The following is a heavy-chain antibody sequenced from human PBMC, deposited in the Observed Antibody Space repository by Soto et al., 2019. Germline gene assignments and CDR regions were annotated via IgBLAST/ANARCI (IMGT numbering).Heavy chain of an antibody. V-gene: IGHV1-69*01. CDR1: GGAFSSYA. D-gene: IGHD3-3*02. Sequence: QVQLVQSGPEVKKPGSSVNVSCKASGGAFSSYAINWVRQAPGQGLEWMGGIIPVFGTASYAQKFQGRVTITADESTSTAYMELSSLGSEDTAVFYCGRDRNVACRPYNYYFGIEFWGQGNPVTRSS. CDR2: IIPVFGTA. CDR3: GRDRNVACRPYNYYFGIEF. J-gene: IGHJ6*01.